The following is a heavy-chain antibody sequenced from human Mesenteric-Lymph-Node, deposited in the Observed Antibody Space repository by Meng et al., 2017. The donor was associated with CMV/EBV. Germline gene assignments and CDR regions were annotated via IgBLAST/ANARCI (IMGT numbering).Heavy chain of an antibody. CDR2: ISGYNGDT. J-gene: IGHJ5*02. V-gene: IGHV1-18*01. CDR3: ARESRRYGSGSRNWFDP. D-gene: IGHD3-10*01. CDR1: YTLSDYG. Sequence: YTLSDYGFSWVRQAPGQGLEWVGWISGYNGDTKYAQKFQGRVTMATDTSTSTAYMELRSLRFDDTAVYYCARESRRYGSGSRNWFDPWGQGTLVTVSS.